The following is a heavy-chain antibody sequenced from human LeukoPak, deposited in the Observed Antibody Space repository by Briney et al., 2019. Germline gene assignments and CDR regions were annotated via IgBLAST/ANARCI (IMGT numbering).Heavy chain of an antibody. CDR1: GFTFSSYE. J-gene: IGHJ4*02. Sequence: GGSLRLSCAASGFTFSSYEMNWVRQAPGKGLEWVSYISSSGSTIYYADSVKGRFTISRDNAKNSLYLQMNSLRAEDTAVYFCARDPDYGGNSDCWGQGTLVTVSS. CDR3: ARDPDYGGNSDC. V-gene: IGHV3-48*03. D-gene: IGHD4-23*01. CDR2: ISSSGSTI.